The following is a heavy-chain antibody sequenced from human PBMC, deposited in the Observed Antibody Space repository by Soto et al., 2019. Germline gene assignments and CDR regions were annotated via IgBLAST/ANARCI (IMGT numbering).Heavy chain of an antibody. Sequence: QLQLQESGPGLVKPSETLSLTCTVSGGSISSSSYYWGWIRQPPGKGLEWIGSIYYSGSTYYNPSLKSRVTISVDTSKNQFSLKLSAVTAADTAVYYCARGWFGGVFDYWGQGTLVTVSS. CDR2: IYYSGST. J-gene: IGHJ4*02. V-gene: IGHV4-39*01. CDR3: ARGWFGGVFDY. D-gene: IGHD3-10*01. CDR1: GGSISSSSYY.